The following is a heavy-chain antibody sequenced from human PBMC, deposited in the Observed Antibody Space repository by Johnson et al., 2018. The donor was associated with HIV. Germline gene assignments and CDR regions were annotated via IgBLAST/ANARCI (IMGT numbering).Heavy chain of an antibody. CDR1: GFTLDDYA. D-gene: IGHD4-17*01. V-gene: IGHV3-23*04. CDR3: ARGRKTVTTVRPSAFDI. J-gene: IGHJ3*02. Sequence: MQLVESGGGLVQPGRSLRLSCAASGFTLDDYAMHWVRQAPGKGLEWVSGISGSGGSTYYADSVKGRFTISRDNSKNTLYLQMNSLRAEDTAVYYCARGRKTVTTVRPSAFDIWGQGTMVTVSS. CDR2: ISGSGGST.